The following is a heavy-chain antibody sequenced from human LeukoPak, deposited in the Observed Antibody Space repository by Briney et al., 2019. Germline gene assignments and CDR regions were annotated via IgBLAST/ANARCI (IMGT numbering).Heavy chain of an antibody. J-gene: IGHJ3*02. CDR1: SGSMSSYF. CDR3: ASLSGVSGAFDI. CDR2: IYNGGST. Sequence: SETLSLTCTVSSGSMSSYFWSWIRQPPGKGLEWIGYIYNGGSTNYNPSLKSRVTISIDTSKNQFSLKLSSVTAADTAVYYCASLSGVSGAFDIWGQGTVVTVSS. V-gene: IGHV4-59*01. D-gene: IGHD6-19*01.